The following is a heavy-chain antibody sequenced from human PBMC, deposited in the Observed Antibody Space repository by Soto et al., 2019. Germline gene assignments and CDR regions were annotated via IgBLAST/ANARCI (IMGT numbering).Heavy chain of an antibody. CDR1: GYTFTSYG. CDR2: ISTYNGNT. V-gene: IGHV1-18*01. J-gene: IGHJ4*02. CDR3: AREMVRGVGSDY. D-gene: IGHD3-10*01. Sequence: GXSVKVSFNASGYTFTSYGISLVRQAPGQGLEWMGWISTYNGNTKYAQKLQGRVTMTTDTSTSTAYMELRRLRSDDTAVFYCAREMVRGVGSDYWGQGTLVTVSS.